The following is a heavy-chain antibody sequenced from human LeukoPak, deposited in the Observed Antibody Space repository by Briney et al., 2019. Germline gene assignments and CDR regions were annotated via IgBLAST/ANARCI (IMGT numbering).Heavy chain of an antibody. V-gene: IGHV3-74*01. CDR3: ASPVRGVSPFDY. J-gene: IGHJ4*02. CDR2: INSDGSST. CDR1: GFTFSSYW. Sequence: TGGSLRLPCAASGFTFSSYWMHWVRQAPGKGLVWVSRINSDGSSTSYADSVKGRFTISRDNAKNTLYLQMNSLRAEDTAVYYCASPVRGVSPFDYWGQGTLVTVSS. D-gene: IGHD3-10*01.